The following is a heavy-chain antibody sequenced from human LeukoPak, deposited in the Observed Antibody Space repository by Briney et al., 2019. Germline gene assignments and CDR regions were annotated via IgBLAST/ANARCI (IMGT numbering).Heavy chain of an antibody. Sequence: SETLSLTCAVYGGSFSGYYWSWIRQPPGKGLEWIGEINHSGSTNYNPSLKSRVTISVDTSKNQFSLKLSSVTAADTAVYYCGRGYGDFDYWGQGTLVTVSS. CDR2: INHSGST. J-gene: IGHJ4*02. CDR1: GGSFSGYY. V-gene: IGHV4-34*01. CDR3: GRGYGDFDY. D-gene: IGHD4-17*01.